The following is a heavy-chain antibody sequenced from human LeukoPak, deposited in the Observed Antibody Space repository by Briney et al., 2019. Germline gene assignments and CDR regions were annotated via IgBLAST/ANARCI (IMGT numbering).Heavy chain of an antibody. V-gene: IGHV1-8*02. CDR2: MNPNSGNT. J-gene: IGHJ4*02. CDR1: GYTFTSYG. CDR3: ARGRGDYFDY. D-gene: IGHD2-15*01. Sequence: ASVKVSCKASGYTFTSYGISWVRQAPGQGLEWMGWMNPNSGNTGYAQKFQGRVTMTRNTSISTAYMELSSLRSEDTAVYYCARGRGDYFDYWGQGTLVTVSS.